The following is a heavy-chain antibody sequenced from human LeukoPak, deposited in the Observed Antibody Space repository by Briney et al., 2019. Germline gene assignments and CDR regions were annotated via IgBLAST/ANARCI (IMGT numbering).Heavy chain of an antibody. CDR1: GYTFTSYD. J-gene: IGHJ3*02. V-gene: IGHV1-8*03. CDR2: INPNSGNT. D-gene: IGHD2-8*01. Sequence: ASVKVSCKASGYTFTSYDINWVRQATGQGLEWMGWINPNSGNTGYAQKFQGRVTITRNTSISTAYMELSSLRSEDTAVYYCARRVSLYCTNGVCYGAFDIWGQGTMVTVSS. CDR3: ARRVSLYCTNGVCYGAFDI.